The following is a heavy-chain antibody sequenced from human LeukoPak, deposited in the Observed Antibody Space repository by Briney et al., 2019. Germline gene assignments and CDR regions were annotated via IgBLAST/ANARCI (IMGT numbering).Heavy chain of an antibody. CDR2: ISSSSSYT. CDR3: ARDLYYYDSSGYKLDY. V-gene: IGHV3-11*05. Sequence: PGGSLRLSCAASGFTFSDYYMSWIRQAPGKGLEWVSYISSSSSYTNYADSVKGRFTISRDNAKNSLYLQMNSLRAEDTAVYYCARDLYYYDSSGYKLDYWGQGTLSPSPQ. D-gene: IGHD3-22*01. J-gene: IGHJ4*02. CDR1: GFTFSDYY.